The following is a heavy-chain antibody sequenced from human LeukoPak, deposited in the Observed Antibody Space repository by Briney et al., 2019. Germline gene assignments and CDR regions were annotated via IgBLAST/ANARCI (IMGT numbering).Heavy chain of an antibody. CDR3: ARDSYYDSSGSVVY. V-gene: IGHV1-46*01. J-gene: IGHJ4*02. CDR2: INPSGGST. Sequence: ASVKVSCKASGYTFTSHYMHWVRQAPGQGLEWMGRINPSGGSTTYAQRFQGRVTMTRDTSTSTVYMELSSLRSEDTAVYFCARDSYYDSSGSVVYWGQGTLVTVSS. CDR1: GYTFTSHY. D-gene: IGHD3-22*01.